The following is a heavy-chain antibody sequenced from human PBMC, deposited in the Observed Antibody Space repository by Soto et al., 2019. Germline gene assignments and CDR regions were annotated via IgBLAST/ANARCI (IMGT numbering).Heavy chain of an antibody. Sequence: GASVKVSCKASGYTFTSYAMHWVRQAPGQRLEWMGWINAGNGNTKYSQKFQGRVTISRDNAKNMLYLQMNSLRAEDMAVYYCVRGLRGYYGTDVWGQGTTVTVSS. CDR3: VRGLRGYYGTDV. J-gene: IGHJ6*02. CDR2: INAGNGNT. CDR1: GYTFTSYA. D-gene: IGHD3-16*01. V-gene: IGHV1-3*03.